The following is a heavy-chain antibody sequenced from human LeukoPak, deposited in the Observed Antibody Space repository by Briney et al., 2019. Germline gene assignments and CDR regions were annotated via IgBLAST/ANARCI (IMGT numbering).Heavy chain of an antibody. CDR3: ARDPPYSDYSFDY. Sequence: SVKVSCKASGGTFSSYAISWVRQAPGQGLEWMGGIIPIFGTANYAQKFQGRVTITADESTSTAYMELSSLRSEDTAVYYCARDPPYSDYSFDYWGQGTLVTVSS. J-gene: IGHJ4*02. CDR1: GGTFSSYA. D-gene: IGHD4-11*01. CDR2: IIPIFGTA. V-gene: IGHV1-69*13.